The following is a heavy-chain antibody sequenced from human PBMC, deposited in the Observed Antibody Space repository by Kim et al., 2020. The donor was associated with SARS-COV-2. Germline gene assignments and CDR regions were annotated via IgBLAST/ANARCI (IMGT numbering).Heavy chain of an antibody. D-gene: IGHD3-3*01. CDR2: LYYTGST. V-gene: IGHV4-59*01. J-gene: IGHJ4*02. CDR3: ALLRGGEWPRFDY. Sequence: SETLSLTCTVSGGSISSYYWNWIRQPPGKGLEWIGYLYYTGSTKNNPSLNRRVTTSVDSSRNQFSLKLNSVTAADTAVYYCALLRGGEWPRFDYWGQGLPVTVSS. CDR1: GGSISSYY.